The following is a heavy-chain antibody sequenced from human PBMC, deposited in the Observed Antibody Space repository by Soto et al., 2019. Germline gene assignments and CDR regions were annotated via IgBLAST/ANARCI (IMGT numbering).Heavy chain of an antibody. CDR1: GFTFSSYG. Sequence: QVQLVESGGGVVQPGRSLRLSCAASGFTFSSYGMHWVRQAPGKGLEWVAVIWDDGSNKYYADSVKGRFTISRDNSKNTLYLQMNRLRAEDTAVYYGARDLYCSSTSCIIHAIAAAGIGVFDLWGRGTLVTVSS. D-gene: IGHD2-2*01. V-gene: IGHV3-33*01. CDR3: ARDLYCSSTSCIIHAIAAAGIGVFDL. CDR2: IWDDGSNK. J-gene: IGHJ2*01.